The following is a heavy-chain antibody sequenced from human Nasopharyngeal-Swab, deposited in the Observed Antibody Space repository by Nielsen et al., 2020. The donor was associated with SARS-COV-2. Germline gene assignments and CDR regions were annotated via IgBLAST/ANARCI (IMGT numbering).Heavy chain of an antibody. CDR2: IYYSGST. D-gene: IGHD3-3*01. V-gene: IGHV4-31*03. CDR3: ARDHQAHTIYPYYGMDV. Sequence: LRLSCTVSGGSISSGGYYWSWIRQHPGKGLEWIGYIYYSGSTYCNPSLKSRVTISVDTSKNQFSLKLSSVTAADTAVYYCARDHQAHTIYPYYGMDVWGQGTTVTVSS. CDR1: GGSISSGGYY. J-gene: IGHJ6*02.